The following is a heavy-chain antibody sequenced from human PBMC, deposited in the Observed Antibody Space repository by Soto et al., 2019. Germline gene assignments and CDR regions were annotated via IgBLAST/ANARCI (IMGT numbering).Heavy chain of an antibody. D-gene: IGHD1-26*01. CDR1: GFTFISYA. CDR2: ISGSGGST. V-gene: IGHV3-23*01. CDR3: GRELLLDYFDY. J-gene: IGHJ4*02. Sequence: PWGSLRLSCAASGFTFISYAIILFRQSPWKGLEWVSAISGSGGSTYYADSVKGRFTISRDNSKNTLYLQMNSLRAEDTAVYYCGRELLLDYFDYWGQGTLVTVSS.